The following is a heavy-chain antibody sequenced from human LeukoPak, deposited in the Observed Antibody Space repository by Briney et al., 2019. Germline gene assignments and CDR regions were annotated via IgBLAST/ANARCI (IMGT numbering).Heavy chain of an antibody. CDR3: ARDPGCVKYQLLPHWFDP. CDR1: GFTFSSYW. D-gene: IGHD2-2*01. V-gene: IGHV3-74*01. J-gene: IGHJ5*02. CDR2: INSDGGST. Sequence: GGSLRLSCAASGFTFSSYWMHWVRQAPGKGLVWVSRINSDGGSTSYADSVKGRFTISRDHAKNTLYLQMNSLRADETAVYYCARDPGCVKYQLLPHWFDPWGHGTLVTVSS.